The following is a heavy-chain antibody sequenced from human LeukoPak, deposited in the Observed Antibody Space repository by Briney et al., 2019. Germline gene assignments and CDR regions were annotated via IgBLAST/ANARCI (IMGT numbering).Heavy chain of an antibody. CDR3: AKGTSCSSTSCYHYYYYYMDV. D-gene: IGHD2-2*01. CDR1: GFTFSNYN. CDR2: ISSGGSAI. J-gene: IGHJ6*03. V-gene: IGHV3-48*01. Sequence: GGSLRLSCAASGFTFSNYNMNWVRQAPGKGLEWVSYISSGGSAIYYADSVKGRLTISRDNAKNLLFLQMNSLRAEDTAVYYCAKGTSCSSTSCYHYYYYYMDVWGKGTTVTVSS.